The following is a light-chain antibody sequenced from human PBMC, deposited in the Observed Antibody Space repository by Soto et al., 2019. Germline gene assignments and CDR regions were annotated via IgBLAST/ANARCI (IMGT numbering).Light chain of an antibody. V-gene: IGKV1-27*01. J-gene: IGKJ3*01. CDR2: AAS. CDR3: QKYSSVPFT. Sequence: DIQMTQSPSSLSASAGDRVTITCRASQGIKNNLAWCQQKPGKAPTLLIYAASTLQSGVPSRFSGSGSGTDFTLTISSLQPEDVATYYCQKYSSVPFTFGRRTKVDIK. CDR1: QGIKNN.